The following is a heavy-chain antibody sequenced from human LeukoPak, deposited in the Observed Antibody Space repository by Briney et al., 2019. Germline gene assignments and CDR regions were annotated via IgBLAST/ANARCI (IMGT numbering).Heavy chain of an antibody. J-gene: IGHJ4*02. Sequence: SETLSLTCTVSGGSISSYYWSWIRQPPGKGLEWIGYIYYSGSTNYNPSLKSRVTISVDTSKNQFSLKLSSVTAADTAVYYRARWEGEGYKETPFDYWGQGTLVTVSS. CDR1: GGSISSYY. V-gene: IGHV4-59*08. CDR3: ARWEGEGYKETPFDY. D-gene: IGHD5-24*01. CDR2: IYYSGST.